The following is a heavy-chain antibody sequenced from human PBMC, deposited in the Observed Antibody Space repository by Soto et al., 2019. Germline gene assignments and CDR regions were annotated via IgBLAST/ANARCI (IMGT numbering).Heavy chain of an antibody. CDR2: INPSGGST. V-gene: IGHV1-46*01. CDR1: GYTFTSCY. D-gene: IGHD3-22*01. Sequence: ASVKVSCKASGYTFTSCYMHWVRQAPGQGLEWMGIINPSGGSTSYAQKFQGRVTMTRDTSTSTVYMELSSLRSEDTAVYYCASGGRYYYDSSGYANDYWGQGTLATVSS. CDR3: ASGGRYYYDSSGYANDY. J-gene: IGHJ4*02.